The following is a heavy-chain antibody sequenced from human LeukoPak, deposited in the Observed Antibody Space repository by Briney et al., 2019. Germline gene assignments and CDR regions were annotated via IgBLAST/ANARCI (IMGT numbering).Heavy chain of an antibody. Sequence: GGSLRLSCAASEFTFSSYAMHWVRQAPGKGLEWVAVISYDGSNKYYADSVKGRFTISRDNSKNTLYLQMNGLRAEDTAVYYCARSGTAAVEAALDIWGQGTMVTVSS. CDR2: ISYDGSNK. V-gene: IGHV3-30-3*01. J-gene: IGHJ3*02. CDR1: EFTFSSYA. D-gene: IGHD6-13*01. CDR3: ARSGTAAVEAALDI.